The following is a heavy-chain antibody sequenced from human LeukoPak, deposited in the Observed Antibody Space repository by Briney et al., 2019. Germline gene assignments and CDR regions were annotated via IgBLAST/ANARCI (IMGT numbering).Heavy chain of an antibody. CDR1: GFTFNSYA. J-gene: IGHJ3*02. CDR3: AKDLDGYGGLGGDAFDI. CDR2: ISDGGGST. D-gene: IGHD5-24*01. V-gene: IGHV3-23*01. Sequence: AGGSLRLSCAASGFTFNSYALSWVRQAPGKGLEWVSAISDGGGSTYYADSVKGRFTISRDNSKNTVHLQMNSLRVEDTAVYYCAKDLDGYGGLGGDAFDIWGQGTMVIVSS.